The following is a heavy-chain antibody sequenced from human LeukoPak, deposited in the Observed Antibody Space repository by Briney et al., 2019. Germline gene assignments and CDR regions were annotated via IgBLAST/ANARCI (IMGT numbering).Heavy chain of an antibody. D-gene: IGHD4-23*01. V-gene: IGHV1-24*01. CDR1: GYTLTELS. J-gene: IGHJ4*02. CDR2: FDPEDGET. CDR3: ARGYYGGDSYFDY. Sequence: ASVKVSCKVSGYTLTELSMHWVRQAPGKGLEWMGGFDPEDGETIYAQKFQGRVTMTRDTSTSTVYMELSSLRSEDTAVYYCARGYYGGDSYFDYWGQGTLVTVSS.